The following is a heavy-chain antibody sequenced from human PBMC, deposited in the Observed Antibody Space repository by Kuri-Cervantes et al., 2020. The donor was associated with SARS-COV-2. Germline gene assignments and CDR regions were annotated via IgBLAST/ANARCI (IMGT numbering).Heavy chain of an antibody. D-gene: IGHD5-18*01. V-gene: IGHV3-23*01. CDR3: ANGHSFGYPPYDY. Sequence: GGSLRLSCAASGFTFADYAMSRVRQALGKGLECASSISASGGSANYADSVKGRLTVSRDNSKNKLYLQINSLSAEDTAVYSCANGHSFGYPPYDYWGQGTLVTVSS. CDR2: ISASGGSA. J-gene: IGHJ4*02. CDR1: GFTFADYA.